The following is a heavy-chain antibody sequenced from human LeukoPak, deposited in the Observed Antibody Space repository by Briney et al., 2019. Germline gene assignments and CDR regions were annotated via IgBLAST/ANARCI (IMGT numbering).Heavy chain of an antibody. CDR3: ARDQGGTIIAVAVWFDY. CDR2: ISSSSSTI. J-gene: IGHJ4*02. V-gene: IGHV3-21*01. D-gene: IGHD6-19*01. Sequence: PGGSLRLSCAASGFTFSSYAMSWVRQAPGKGLEWVSAISSSSSTIYYADSVKGRFTISRDNAKNSLYLQMNSLRAEDTAVYYCARDQGGTIIAVAVWFDYWGQGTLVTVSS. CDR1: GFTFSSYA.